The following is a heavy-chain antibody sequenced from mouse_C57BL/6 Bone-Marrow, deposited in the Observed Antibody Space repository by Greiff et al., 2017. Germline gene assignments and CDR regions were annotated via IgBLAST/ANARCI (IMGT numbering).Heavy chain of an antibody. D-gene: IGHD1-1*01. J-gene: IGHJ1*03. CDR3: ARSRDGSSYHWYFDV. CDR2: IDPNSGGT. Sequence: VQLQQPGAELVKPGASVKLSCKASGYTFTSYWMHWVKQRPGRGLEWIGRIDPNSGGTKYNEKFKSKATLTVDKPSSTAYMQLSSLTSEDSAVXYCARSRDGSSYHWYFDVWGTGTTVTVSS. V-gene: IGHV1-72*01. CDR1: GYTFTSYW.